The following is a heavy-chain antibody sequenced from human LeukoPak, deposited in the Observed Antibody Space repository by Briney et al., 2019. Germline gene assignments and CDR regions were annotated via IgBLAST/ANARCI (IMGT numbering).Heavy chain of an antibody. CDR2: IIPIFGTA. CDR1: GGTFSSYA. V-gene: IGHV1-69*13. J-gene: IGHJ3*02. D-gene: IGHD3-22*01. CDR3: AGPNLYYYDSSGYSLGAFDI. Sequence: SVKVSCTASGGTFSSYAISWVRQAPGQGLEWMGGIIPIFGTANYAQKFQGRVTITADESTSTAYMELSSLRSEDTAVYYCAGPNLYYYDSSGYSLGAFDIWGQGTMVTVSS.